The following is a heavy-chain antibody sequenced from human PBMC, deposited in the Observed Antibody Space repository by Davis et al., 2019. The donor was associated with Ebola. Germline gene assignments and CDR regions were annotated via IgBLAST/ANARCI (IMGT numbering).Heavy chain of an antibody. Sequence: GESLKISCAASGITFSGSAVHWVRQASGKGLAWVGRIRSKANSFATEFAASVKGRFTISRDDSKNTAYLQMNSLKTEDTAVYYCSRHSPFRFLDYWGQGTLVTVSS. V-gene: IGHV3-73*01. CDR3: SRHSPFRFLDY. CDR1: GITFSGSA. D-gene: IGHD3-3*01. J-gene: IGHJ4*02. CDR2: IRSKANSFAT.